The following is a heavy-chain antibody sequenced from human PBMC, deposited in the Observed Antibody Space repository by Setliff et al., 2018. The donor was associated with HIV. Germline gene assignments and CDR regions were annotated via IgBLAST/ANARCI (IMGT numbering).Heavy chain of an antibody. D-gene: IGHD2-15*01. CDR3: ALTGHRLLRGYMDV. CDR1: GGSISSDGYY. V-gene: IGHV4-61*02. J-gene: IGHJ6*03. Sequence: PSETLSLTCTVSGGSISSDGYYWSWVRQPAGKGLEWIGRLYVSGDTNYNPSLKSRVTMSLDTSKKHFSLNLKSVTAADTAVYYCALTGHRLLRGYMDVWGKGTTVTVSS. CDR2: LYVSGDT.